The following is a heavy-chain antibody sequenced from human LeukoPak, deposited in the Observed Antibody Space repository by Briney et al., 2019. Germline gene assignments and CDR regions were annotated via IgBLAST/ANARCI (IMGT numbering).Heavy chain of an antibody. J-gene: IGHJ4*02. CDR2: IYYSGST. CDR1: GGSISSSSYY. D-gene: IGHD6-13*01. CDR3: ARLGGSSWYTRDY. V-gene: IGHV4-39*01. Sequence: SETLSLTCTVSGGSISSSSYYWGWIRQPPGKGLEWIGSIYYSGSTYYNPSLKSRVTTSVDTSKNQFSLKLSSVTAADTAVYYCARLGGSSWYTRDYWGQGTLVTVSS.